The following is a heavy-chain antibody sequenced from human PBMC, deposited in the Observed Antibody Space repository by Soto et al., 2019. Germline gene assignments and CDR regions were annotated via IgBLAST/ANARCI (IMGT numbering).Heavy chain of an antibody. D-gene: IGHD5-12*01. V-gene: IGHV1-18*01. Sequence: QVQLVQSRAEVKKPGASVKVSCKASGYTFTRSGISWVRQAPGQGLEWMGWISTYNGDTNYAQTFQGRVTMTTDTSTSTAYMELRSLRSDDTAVYYCAREGVAPYYYYGMDVWGQGTPVTVSS. J-gene: IGHJ6*02. CDR1: GYTFTRSG. CDR3: AREGVAPYYYYGMDV. CDR2: ISTYNGDT.